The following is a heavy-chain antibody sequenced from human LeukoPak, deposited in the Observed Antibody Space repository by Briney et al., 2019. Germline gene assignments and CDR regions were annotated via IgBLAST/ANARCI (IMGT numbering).Heavy chain of an antibody. CDR3: TRGPLGTGEIDY. Sequence: GGSLRLSCAASGYTFSSYWMHWVRHAPGKGLFWVSRIISDASSTLYADSVKGRFTISRDNAKNMLYLQMNSLTVEDTGLYYCTRGPLGTGEIDYWGQGTLVTVSS. J-gene: IGHJ4*02. V-gene: IGHV3-74*01. CDR1: GYTFSSYW. CDR2: IISDASST. D-gene: IGHD7-27*01.